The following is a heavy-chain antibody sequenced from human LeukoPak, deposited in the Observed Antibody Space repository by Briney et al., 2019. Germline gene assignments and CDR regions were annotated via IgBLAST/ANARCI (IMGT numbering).Heavy chain of an antibody. V-gene: IGHV4-34*01. CDR2: INDSGST. D-gene: IGHD3-3*01. Sequence: PSETLSLTCAVYGGSFSGYYWKWIRQPPVKGLEWIGEINDSGSTNYNPSLKSRVTISLDTSKNQFSLRLSSVTAADTAVYYCARARAPLLRFLEWLSDWGQGTLVTVSS. CDR1: GGSFSGYY. CDR3: ARARAPLLRFLEWLSD. J-gene: IGHJ4*02.